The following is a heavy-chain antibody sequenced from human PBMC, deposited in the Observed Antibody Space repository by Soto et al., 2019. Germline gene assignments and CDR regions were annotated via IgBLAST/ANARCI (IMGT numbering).Heavy chain of an antibody. V-gene: IGHV5-10-1*01. Sequence: PGESLKISCKGSGYSFTSYWISWVRQMPGKGLEWMGRIGPSDSYTNYSPSFQGHVTISADKSISTAYLQWSSLKASDTAMYYCATRTYCSSTSCYYYGMDVWVQGTTVTVYS. CDR3: ATRTYCSSTSCYYYGMDV. CDR1: GYSFTSYW. J-gene: IGHJ6*02. CDR2: IGPSDSYT. D-gene: IGHD2-2*01.